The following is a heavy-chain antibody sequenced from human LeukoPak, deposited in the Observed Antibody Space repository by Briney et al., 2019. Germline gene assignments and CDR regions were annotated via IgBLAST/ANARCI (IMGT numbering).Heavy chain of an antibody. CDR1: GYIFSSYG. V-gene: IGHV1-18*01. J-gene: IGHJ4*02. Sequence: GASVKVSCKASGYIFSSYGIGWVRQAPGQGLEWMGWISAYNGNTNFAQKLQGRVTMTTDTSTTTTYMELGSLTSDDTAVYYCASTSNSTGCDYWGQGTLVTVSS. CDR2: ISAYNGNT. CDR3: ASTSNSTGCDY. D-gene: IGHD6-19*01.